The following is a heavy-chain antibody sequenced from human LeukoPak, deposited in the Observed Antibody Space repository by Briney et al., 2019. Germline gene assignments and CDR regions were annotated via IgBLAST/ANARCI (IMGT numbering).Heavy chain of an antibody. CDR3: TTDTWYSAGH. V-gene: IGHV3-48*03. D-gene: IGHD2-15*01. Sequence: GGSLRLSCAASGFTFSSSSMNWVRQAPEKGLEWVSYISTSGGTIYYADSMKGRFTISRDNAKNSLFLQMNSLRAEDTAIYYCTTDTWYSAGHWGQGTLVTVSS. CDR2: ISTSGGTI. J-gene: IGHJ4*02. CDR1: GFTFSSSS.